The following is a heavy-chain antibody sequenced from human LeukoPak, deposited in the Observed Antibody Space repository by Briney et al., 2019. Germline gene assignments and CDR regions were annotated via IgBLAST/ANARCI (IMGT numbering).Heavy chain of an antibody. D-gene: IGHD3-3*01. J-gene: IGHJ4*02. CDR1: GFTFSSFW. Sequence: PGGSLRLSCVASGFTFSSFWMSWVRQAPGKRLEWVSRIIQDGSEKYYVDSVKGRFTISRDNAKNSLYLQMNSLRAEDTAVYYCARDSPGIMIFGVVTPNGGQGTLVTVSS. CDR3: ARDSPGIMIFGVVTPN. CDR2: IIQDGSEK. V-gene: IGHV3-7*05.